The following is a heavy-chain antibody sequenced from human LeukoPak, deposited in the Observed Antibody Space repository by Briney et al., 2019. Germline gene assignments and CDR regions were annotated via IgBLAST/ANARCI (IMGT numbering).Heavy chain of an antibody. V-gene: IGHV4-30-2*01. CDR1: GGSISSGGYY. Sequence: PSETLSLTCTVSGGSISSGGYYWSWIRQPPGKGLEWIGYIYHSGSTYYNPSLKSRVTISVDRSKNQFSLKLSSVTAADTAVYYCARYDYGVTGNFDLWGRGTLVTVSS. J-gene: IGHJ2*01. CDR3: ARYDYGVTGNFDL. CDR2: IYHSGST. D-gene: IGHD4-17*01.